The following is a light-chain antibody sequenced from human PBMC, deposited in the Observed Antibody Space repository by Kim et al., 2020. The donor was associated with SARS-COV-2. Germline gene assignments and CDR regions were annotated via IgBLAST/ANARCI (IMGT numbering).Light chain of an antibody. J-gene: IGKJ2*01. V-gene: IGKV3-20*01. CDR2: LAS. Sequence: PGESATLSCGASQSVGGNYLAWYHQRPGQAPRLLVYLASTRATGAPDRFSGSGSGTDFTLTIRRLEPEDSGVFYCQQYDTSPYTFGQGTKLEI. CDR3: QQYDTSPYT. CDR1: QSVGGNY.